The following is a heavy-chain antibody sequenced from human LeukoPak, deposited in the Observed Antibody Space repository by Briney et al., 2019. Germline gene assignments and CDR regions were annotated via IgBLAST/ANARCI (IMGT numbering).Heavy chain of an antibody. Sequence: ALVKVSCKASGYTFTGYYIHWVRQAPGQGLEWMGWISPNSGVTNYAQNFQGRVTMTRDTSITTAYMELSRLRSDDTAVYYCASHRGTTYYMDVWGKGTTVTISS. CDR3: ASHRGTTYYMDV. D-gene: IGHD1-1*01. CDR1: GYTFTGYY. J-gene: IGHJ6*03. CDR2: ISPNSGVT. V-gene: IGHV1-2*02.